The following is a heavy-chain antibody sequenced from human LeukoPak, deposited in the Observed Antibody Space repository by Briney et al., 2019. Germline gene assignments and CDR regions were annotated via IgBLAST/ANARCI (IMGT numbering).Heavy chain of an antibody. CDR3: AKDLSRTGMIDY. CDR1: GFTFGSYA. Sequence: GGSLRLSCAASGFTFGSYAMSWVRQAPGKGLEWVSVISSSGGSTYYADSVKGRFTISRDNSKNTLYLQMNSLRAEDTAIYYRAKDLSRTGMIDYWGQGTLVTVSS. D-gene: IGHD1-1*01. J-gene: IGHJ4*02. V-gene: IGHV3-23*01. CDR2: ISSSGGST.